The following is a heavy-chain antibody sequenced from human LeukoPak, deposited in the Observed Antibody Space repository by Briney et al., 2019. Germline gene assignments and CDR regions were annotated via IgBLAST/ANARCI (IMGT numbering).Heavy chain of an antibody. CDR3: ARWGYYSNYDY. D-gene: IGHD4-11*01. Sequence: GGSLRLSCAASGFTFSIFAMHWVRQAPGKQLEYVSGISSNGGSTYYANSVKGRFTISRDNSKNTLYLQMGSLRAEDMAVYYCARWGYYSNYDYWGQGTLVTVSS. J-gene: IGHJ4*02. V-gene: IGHV3-64*01. CDR1: GFTFSIFA. CDR2: ISSNGGST.